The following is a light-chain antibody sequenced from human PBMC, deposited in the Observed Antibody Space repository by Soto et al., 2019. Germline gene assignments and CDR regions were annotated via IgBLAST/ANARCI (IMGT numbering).Light chain of an antibody. Sequence: DIQMTQSPSTLSGSVGDRVTITCRASQTISSWLAWYQQKPGKAPKLLIYKASTLKSGVPSRFSGSGSGKEFTLTISSLQPDDFPTYYCQHYNSYSAAFGQGTKVDIK. CDR3: QHYNSYSAA. J-gene: IGKJ1*01. V-gene: IGKV1-5*03. CDR1: QTISSW. CDR2: KAS.